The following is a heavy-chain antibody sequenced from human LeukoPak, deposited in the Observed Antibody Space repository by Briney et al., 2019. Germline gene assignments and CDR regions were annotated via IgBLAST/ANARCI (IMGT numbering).Heavy chain of an antibody. CDR1: GFTVSSNY. D-gene: IGHD2-15*01. Sequence: PGGSLRLSCAASGFTVSSNYMSWVRQAPGKGLEWVSVIYSGGSTYYADSVKGRFTISRDNSKNTLYLQMNSLRAEDTAVYYCARPVYCSGGSCYLGAFDIWGQGTMVTVSS. CDR3: ARPVYCSGGSCYLGAFDI. CDR2: IYSGGST. J-gene: IGHJ3*02. V-gene: IGHV3-66*04.